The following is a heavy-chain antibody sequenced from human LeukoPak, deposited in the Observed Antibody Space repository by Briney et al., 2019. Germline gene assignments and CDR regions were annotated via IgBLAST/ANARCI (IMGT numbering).Heavy chain of an antibody. CDR3: ARDCSGARRYYYYGMDV. CDR2: ISSSGSTI. V-gene: IGHV3-11*01. J-gene: IGHJ6*02. CDR1: GFTFGDYY. Sequence: GGSLRLSCAASGFTFGDYYMSWIRQAPGKGLEWVSYISSSGSTIYYADSVKGRFTISRDNAKNSLYLQMNSLRAEDTAVYYCARDCSGARRYYYYGMDVWGQGTTVTVSS. D-gene: IGHD2-15*01.